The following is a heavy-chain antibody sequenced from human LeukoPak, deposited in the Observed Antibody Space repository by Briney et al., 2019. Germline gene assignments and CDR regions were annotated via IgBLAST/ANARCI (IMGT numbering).Heavy chain of an antibody. J-gene: IGHJ4*02. CDR1: GFTFSSYS. V-gene: IGHV3-21*01. Sequence: PGGSLRLSCAASGFTFSSYSMNWVRQASGRGLEWVSSLSGSSSYIYYADSVKGRFTMSRDNAKNSLYLQMNSLRAEDTAVYYCARAGLLWFGDLDYWGQGTLVTVSS. D-gene: IGHD3-10*01. CDR2: LSGSSSYI. CDR3: ARAGLLWFGDLDY.